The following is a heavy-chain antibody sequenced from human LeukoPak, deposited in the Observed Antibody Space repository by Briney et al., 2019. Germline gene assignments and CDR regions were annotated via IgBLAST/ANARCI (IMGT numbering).Heavy chain of an antibody. D-gene: IGHD2-2*01. CDR2: IIPIFGTA. Sequence: GSSVKVSCKASGGTFSSYAISWVRQAPGQGLEWMGGIIPIFGTANYAQKFQGRVTITTDESTSTAYMELRSLRSDDTAVYYCARDLHNCSSTSCYAFDYWGQGTLVTVSS. J-gene: IGHJ4*02. V-gene: IGHV1-69*05. CDR1: GGTFSSYA. CDR3: ARDLHNCSSTSCYAFDY.